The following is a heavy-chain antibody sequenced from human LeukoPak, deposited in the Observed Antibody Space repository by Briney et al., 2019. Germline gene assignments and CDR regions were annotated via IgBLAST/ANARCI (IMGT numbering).Heavy chain of an antibody. J-gene: IGHJ4*02. Sequence: GGSLRLSCAASGFTFSSYWMHWVRQSPGRGLEYVSAINYKGGTTYYADSVKGRFTISRDNSKNTLYLQMGSLRDEDMAVYYCARVGPETAFDYWGQGTLVTVSS. CDR2: INYKGGTT. D-gene: IGHD1-14*01. CDR3: ARVGPETAFDY. V-gene: IGHV3-64*02. CDR1: GFTFSSYW.